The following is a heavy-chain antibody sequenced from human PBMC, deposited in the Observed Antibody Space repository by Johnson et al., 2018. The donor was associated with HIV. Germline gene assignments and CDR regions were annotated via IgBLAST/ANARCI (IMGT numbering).Heavy chain of an antibody. CDR3: ARWIRYCGGDCYDVFDI. J-gene: IGHJ3*02. CDR2: INWTGGNT. CDR1: GFTFDDYG. V-gene: IGHV3-20*04. D-gene: IGHD2-21*02. Sequence: MLLVESGGGLVQPGRSLKLSCAASGFTFDDYGMSWVRQAPGKGLEWVSGINWTGGNTGYADSVKGRFTISRDNAKNSLYLQMNSLRAEDTALYYCARWIRYCGGDCYDVFDIWGQGTMVTVSS.